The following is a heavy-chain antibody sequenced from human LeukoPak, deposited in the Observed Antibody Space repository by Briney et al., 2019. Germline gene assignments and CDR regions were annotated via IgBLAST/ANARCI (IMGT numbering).Heavy chain of an antibody. Sequence: SETLSLTCTVSGGSVSSGSYYWSWIRQPPGRGLERIGYIYYSGSTNYNPSLKSRVTISVDMSKNQFSLKLSYVTAADTAVYFCARESSWGNFDYWGQGTLVTVSS. CDR3: ARESSWGNFDY. CDR1: GGSVSSGSYY. J-gene: IGHJ4*02. V-gene: IGHV4-61*01. CDR2: IYYSGST. D-gene: IGHD7-27*01.